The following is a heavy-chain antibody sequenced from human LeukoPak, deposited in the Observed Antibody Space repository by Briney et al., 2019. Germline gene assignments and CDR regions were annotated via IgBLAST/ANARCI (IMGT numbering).Heavy chain of an antibody. D-gene: IGHD3-22*01. Sequence: SETLSLTCTVSGGSISSYYWSWIRQPPGKALEWIGYIYYTGTTNYNPSLKSRVTISVDTSKNQFSLKLSSVTAADTAVYYCARALNYYDSSGSRVDAFDIWGQGTMVTVSS. CDR1: GGSISSYY. J-gene: IGHJ3*02. V-gene: IGHV4-59*01. CDR2: IYYTGTT. CDR3: ARALNYYDSSGSRVDAFDI.